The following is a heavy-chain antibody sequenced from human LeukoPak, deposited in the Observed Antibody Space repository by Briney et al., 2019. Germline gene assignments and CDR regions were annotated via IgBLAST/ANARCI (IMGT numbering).Heavy chain of an antibody. CDR3: ARRRERGASDAFAF. D-gene: IGHD3-16*01. J-gene: IGHJ3*01. CDR1: GFIFSSYW. Sequence: GGSLRLSCAASGFIFSSYWMHWVRHAPGKGLVWVSRINSDGGSTTYADSVKGRFTISRDNAKNTVYLQMNSLRAEDTAVYYCARRRERGASDAFAFWGQGTMVTVSS. CDR2: INSDGGST. V-gene: IGHV3-74*01.